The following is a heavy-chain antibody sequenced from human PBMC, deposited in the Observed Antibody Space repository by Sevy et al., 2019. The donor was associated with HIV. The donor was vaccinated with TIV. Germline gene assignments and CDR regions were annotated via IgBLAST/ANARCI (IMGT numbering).Heavy chain of an antibody. CDR3: ARDRGSGKNVFFDY. V-gene: IGHV3-30-3*01. CDR1: GFTFSSYA. Sequence: GGSLRLSCAASGFTFSSYAMHWVRQAPGKGLEWVAVISYDGSNKYYAHPVKGRFTISRDNSKNTLYLQMNSLRTEATSVYYCARDRGSGKNVFFDYWGQGTLVTVSS. CDR2: ISYDGSNK. D-gene: IGHD3-10*01. J-gene: IGHJ4*02.